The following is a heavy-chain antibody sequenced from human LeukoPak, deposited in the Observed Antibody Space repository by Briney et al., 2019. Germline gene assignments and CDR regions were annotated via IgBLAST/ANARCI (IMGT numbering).Heavy chain of an antibody. D-gene: IGHD2-21*01. CDR3: AKGRDPYYYMDV. CDR2: IRYDGSNK. J-gene: IGHJ6*03. CDR1: GFTFSSYG. Sequence: GGSLRLSCAASGFTFSSYGMHWVRQAPGKGLEWVAFIRYDGSNKYYADSVKGRFTISRDNSKNTLYLQMNSLRAEDTAVYYCAKGRDPYYYMDVWGKGTTVTVSS. V-gene: IGHV3-30*02.